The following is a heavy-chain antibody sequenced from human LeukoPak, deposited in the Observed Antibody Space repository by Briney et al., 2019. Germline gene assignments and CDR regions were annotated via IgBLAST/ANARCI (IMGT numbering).Heavy chain of an antibody. CDR3: ARNTYYYDSSGYYRVDAFDI. Sequence: PGGSLRLSCAASGFTFSSYSMNWVRQAPGKGLEWVAVIWYDGSNKYYADSVKGRFTISRDNSKNTLYLQMNSLRAEDTAVYYCARNTYYYDSSGYYRVDAFDIWGQGTMVTVSS. CDR1: GFTFSSYS. D-gene: IGHD3-22*01. CDR2: IWYDGSNK. V-gene: IGHV3-33*08. J-gene: IGHJ3*02.